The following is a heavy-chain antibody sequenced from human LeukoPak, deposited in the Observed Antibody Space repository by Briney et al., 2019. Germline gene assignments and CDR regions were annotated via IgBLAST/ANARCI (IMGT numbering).Heavy chain of an antibody. D-gene: IGHD5-18*01. J-gene: IGHJ4*02. V-gene: IGHV1-18*01. CDR3: ARESGRGYSYGPLGY. Sequence: ASVKVSCKASGYTFTSYGISWVRQAPGQGLEWMGWISAYNGNTNYAQKLQGRVTMTTDTSTSTAYMELRSLRSDDTAVYYRARESGRGYSYGPLGYWGQGTLVAVSS. CDR1: GYTFTSYG. CDR2: ISAYNGNT.